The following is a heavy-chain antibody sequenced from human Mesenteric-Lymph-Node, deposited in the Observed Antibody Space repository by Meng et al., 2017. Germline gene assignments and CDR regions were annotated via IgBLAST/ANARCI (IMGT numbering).Heavy chain of an antibody. J-gene: IGHJ6*02. D-gene: IGHD3-22*01. CDR1: GFTFDDYG. Sequence: GESLKISCTTSGFTFDDYGMSWVRQAPGKGLEWVSGINWNGGSTGYADSVKGRFTISRDNAKNSLYLQMNSLRAEDTALYYCARAALTGRYYDSSGYYYYYGMDVWGQGTTVTVSS. V-gene: IGHV3-20*04. CDR2: INWNGGST. CDR3: ARAALTGRYYDSSGYYYYYGMDV.